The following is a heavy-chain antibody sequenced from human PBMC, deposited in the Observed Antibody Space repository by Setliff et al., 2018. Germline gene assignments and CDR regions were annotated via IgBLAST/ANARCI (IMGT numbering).Heavy chain of an antibody. CDR2: FDPEDGGT. CDR3: ATSVSWIQLVLYPQGHPEPFDY. J-gene: IGHJ4*02. D-gene: IGHD5-18*01. V-gene: IGHV1-24*01. CDR1: GYTLTELS. Sequence: GASVKVSCKVSGYTLTELSMHWVRQAPGKGLEWMGGFDPEDGGTIYAQKFQGRVTMTEDTSTDTAYMELSSLRSEDTAVYYCATSVSWIQLVLYPQGHPEPFDYWGQGTLVTVSS.